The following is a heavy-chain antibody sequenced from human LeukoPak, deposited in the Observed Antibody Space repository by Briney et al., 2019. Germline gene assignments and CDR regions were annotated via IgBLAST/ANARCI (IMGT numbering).Heavy chain of an antibody. CDR3: ARGPSSFAN. J-gene: IGHJ4*02. D-gene: IGHD6-6*01. CDR1: GYTFTGYY. Sequence: ASAKVSCKASGYTFTGYYMHWVRQAPGQGLEWMGWINPNSGGTNYAQKFQGRVTMTRNTSISTAYMELSSLRSEDTAVYYCARGPSSFANWGQGTLVTVSS. CDR2: INPNSGGT. V-gene: IGHV1-2*02.